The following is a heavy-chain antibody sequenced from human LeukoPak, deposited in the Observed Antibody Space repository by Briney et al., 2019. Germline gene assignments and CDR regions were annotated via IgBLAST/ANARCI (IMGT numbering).Heavy chain of an antibody. Sequence: RPSETLSLTCSVSGGSISTYYWNWIRQPAGKGLEWIGHVYSSGSTNYNPSLKSRVTISVDMSKNQFSLKLSSRTAADTAVYYCARDHSPAWTFDYWGQGTLVTVSS. V-gene: IGHV4-4*07. J-gene: IGHJ4*02. CDR1: GGSISTYY. D-gene: IGHD1-1*01. CDR2: VYSSGST. CDR3: ARDHSPAWTFDY.